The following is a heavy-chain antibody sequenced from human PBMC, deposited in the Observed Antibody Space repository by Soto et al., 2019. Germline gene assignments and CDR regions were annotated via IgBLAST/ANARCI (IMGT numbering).Heavy chain of an antibody. D-gene: IGHD6-19*01. J-gene: IGHJ4*02. CDR3: ARDPYSSGWYYFDY. CDR2: IIPIFGTA. CDR1: GGTFSSYA. V-gene: IGHV1-69*12. Sequence: QVQLVQSGAEVKKPGSSVKVCCKASGGTFSSYAISWVRQAPGQGLEWMGGIIPIFGTANYAQKFQGRVTITADESTSTAYMELSSLRSEDTAVYYCARDPYSSGWYYFDYWGQGTLVTVSS.